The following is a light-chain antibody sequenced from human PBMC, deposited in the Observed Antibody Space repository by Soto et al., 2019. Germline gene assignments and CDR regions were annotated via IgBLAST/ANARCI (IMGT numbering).Light chain of an antibody. J-gene: IGLJ1*01. CDR2: EVT. Sequence: QPVLTQPASVSGSPGQSSAISCTGTSSDVGGYDYDSWYQQQPDKAPKLMIYEVTKRPSGVSNRFSGSKSGNTASLAISGLQSEDEADYYCSSHTSGSTRVFGTGTKVTVL. V-gene: IGLV2-14*01. CDR3: SSHTSGSTRV. CDR1: SSDVGGYDY.